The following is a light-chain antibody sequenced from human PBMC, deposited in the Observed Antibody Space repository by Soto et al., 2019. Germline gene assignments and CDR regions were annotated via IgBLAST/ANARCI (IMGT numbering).Light chain of an antibody. V-gene: IGLV2-14*01. CDR1: SSDVGASKY. CDR3: SSKTSSGTLYV. J-gene: IGLJ1*01. CDR2: EVT. Sequence: QSVLTQPASVSGYPGQSITISCTGTSSDVGASKYVSWYQQHPGEAPKLILYEVTYRPSGVSNRFSGAKSGNTASLTVSGLRAEDEADYYCSSKTSSGTLYVFGAGTKGTVL.